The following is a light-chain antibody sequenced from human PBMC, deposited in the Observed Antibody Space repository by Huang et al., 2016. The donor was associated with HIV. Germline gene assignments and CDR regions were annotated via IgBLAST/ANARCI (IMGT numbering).Light chain of an antibody. J-gene: IGKJ2*01. CDR3: HQRSNWHYT. V-gene: IGKV3D-11*01. CDR1: QGVSGF. CDR2: DTS. Sequence: EIVLTQSPATLSLSPGKRATLSCRASQGVSGFLGWYQQRPGQAPRLLIYDTSNRATGVPARFSGSGSGTDFTLTISSLEPEDFAVYYCHQRSNWHYTFGQGTKLEIK.